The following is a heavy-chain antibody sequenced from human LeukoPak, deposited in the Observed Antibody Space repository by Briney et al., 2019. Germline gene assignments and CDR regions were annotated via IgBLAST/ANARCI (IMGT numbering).Heavy chain of an antibody. CDR1: SDSISGYY. D-gene: IGHD6-6*01. J-gene: IGHJ5*02. CDR3: ARQGGSSSGFDP. Sequence: SETLSLTCTVSSDSISGYYWSWVRQPPGKGLEWIGYISYSGSTNYNPSLKSRVTISVDTSKNQFSLKLSSVTAADTAVYYCARQGGSSSGFDPWGQGTLVTVSS. V-gene: IGHV4-59*08. CDR2: ISYSGST.